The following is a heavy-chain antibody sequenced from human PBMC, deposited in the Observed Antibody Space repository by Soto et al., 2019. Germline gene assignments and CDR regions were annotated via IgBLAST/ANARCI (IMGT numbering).Heavy chain of an antibody. CDR2: IRGSGGST. D-gene: IGHD3-16*01. Sequence: EVDLLESGGGLAQPGGSRRLPCAASGFSFSVFAMTWVRQAPGKGLEWVSSIRGSGGSTYYADYLKGRFTISRDNSKNMLYLQMNSLRGEDTAVYYCAKDWSGGASDVWGQRTMVSVSS. J-gene: IGHJ3*01. V-gene: IGHV3-23*01. CDR1: GFSFSVFA. CDR3: AKDWSGGASDV.